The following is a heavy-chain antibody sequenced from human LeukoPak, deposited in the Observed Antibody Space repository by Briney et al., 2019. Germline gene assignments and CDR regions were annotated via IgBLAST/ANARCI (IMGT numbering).Heavy chain of an antibody. J-gene: IGHJ4*02. CDR2: IYPADTDT. CDR1: GYSFTRYW. V-gene: IGHV5-51*01. D-gene: IGHD2-15*01. CDR3: ARRCMSGYCSSGGPMDDY. Sequence: GESLKISCKGSGYSFTRYWIGWVRQMPETGLEWMGVIYPADTDTTYNPSFQGQATISVDRSINTAYLQWSSLKASDTAMYYCARRCMSGYCSSGGPMDDYWGQGTLFTVSS.